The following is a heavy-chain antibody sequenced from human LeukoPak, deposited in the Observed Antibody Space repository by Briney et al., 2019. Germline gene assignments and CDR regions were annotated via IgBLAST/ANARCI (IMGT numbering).Heavy chain of an antibody. CDR2: IYYSGST. CDR3: ARGASIF. D-gene: IGHD6-6*01. Sequence: SETLSLTCTVSGGSISSSSYYWGWIRQPPGKGLEWIGSIYYSGSTYYNPSLKSRVTISVDTSKNQFSLKLSSVTAADTAVYYCARGASIFGGQGTLVTVSS. V-gene: IGHV4-39*01. J-gene: IGHJ4*02. CDR1: GGSISSSSYY.